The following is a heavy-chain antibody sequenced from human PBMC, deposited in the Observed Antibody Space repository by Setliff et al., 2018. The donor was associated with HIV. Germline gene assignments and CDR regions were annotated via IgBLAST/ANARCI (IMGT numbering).Heavy chain of an antibody. CDR1: GGSFNNYF. D-gene: IGHD5-12*01. CDR3: ARRYSARLGDF. Sequence: LTCAVYGGSFNNYFWSWIRQPPGEGLEWVGEINHTGGTNYNPSLKSRVTMSVDTSKKQFSLNLTSVTAADTAVYYCARRYSARLGDFWGQGTLVTVSS. CDR2: INHTGGT. J-gene: IGHJ4*02. V-gene: IGHV4-34*01.